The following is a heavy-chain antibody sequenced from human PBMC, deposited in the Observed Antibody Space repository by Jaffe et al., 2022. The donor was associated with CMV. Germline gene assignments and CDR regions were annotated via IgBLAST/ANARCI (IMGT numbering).Heavy chain of an antibody. CDR3: AKRGITMVRGALCFSY. V-gene: IGHV3-23*01. CDR2: ISGSGGST. Sequence: EVQLLESGGGLVQPGGSLRLSCAASGFTFSSYAMSWVRQAPGKGLEWVSAISGSGGSTYYADSVKGRFTISRDNSKNTLYLQMNSLRAEDTAVYYCAKRGITMVRGALCFSYWGQGTLVTVSS. CDR1: GFTFSSYA. J-gene: IGHJ4*02. D-gene: IGHD3-10*01.